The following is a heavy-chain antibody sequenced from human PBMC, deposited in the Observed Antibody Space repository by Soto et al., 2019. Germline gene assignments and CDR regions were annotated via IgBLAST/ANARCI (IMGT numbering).Heavy chain of an antibody. Sequence: SETMSLTRTVSGGSIGTSGYYWSWIRQHPGKDLEWIGNIYYSGTTYYNPPLKSRVTISVDRSKNRCCLQLSSVPDTNTALYFCLRCVWCGWFDPWRQGTLDTVSS. CDR1: GGSIGTSGYY. CDR3: LRCVWCGWFDP. CDR2: IYYSGTT. J-gene: IGHJ5*02. V-gene: IGHV4-31*02. D-gene: IGHD2-21*01.